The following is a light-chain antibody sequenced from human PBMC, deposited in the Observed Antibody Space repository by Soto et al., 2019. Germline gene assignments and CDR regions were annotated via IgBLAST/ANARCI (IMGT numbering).Light chain of an antibody. CDR2: EVT. CDR1: SSDVGGYNY. V-gene: IGLV2-14*01. Sequence: QSALTQPASVSGSPGQSITISCTGTSSDVGGYNYVSWYQQHPGKAPKIIIYEVTNRPSGVSNRFSGSKSGNTASLTISGLQAEDDADYYCSSFTSRFTFNYIFGTGTKAHRP. CDR3: SSFTSRFTFNYI. J-gene: IGLJ1*01.